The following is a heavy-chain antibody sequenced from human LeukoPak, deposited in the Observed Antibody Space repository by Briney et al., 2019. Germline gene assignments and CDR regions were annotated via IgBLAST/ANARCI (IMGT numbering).Heavy chain of an antibody. CDR1: GGSISSSSYS. CDR2: IYYPGNT. V-gene: IGHV4-39*01. D-gene: IGHD3-10*01. J-gene: IGHJ4*02. CDR3: PSRSGGDY. Sequence: SQTLSLTCTVSGGSISSSSYSWGWLGQPPGKGVEWIGSIYYPGNTYYNPSLKSRVTISVDTSRNQFSLNLNSVTGADTAVYYCPSRSGGDYWGQGTLVTVSS.